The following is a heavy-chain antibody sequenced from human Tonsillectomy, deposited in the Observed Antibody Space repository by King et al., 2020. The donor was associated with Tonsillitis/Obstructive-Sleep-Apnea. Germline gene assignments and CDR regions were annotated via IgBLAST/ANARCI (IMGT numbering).Heavy chain of an antibody. J-gene: IGHJ6*03. CDR2: INPNSGCT. Sequence: VQLVESGAEVKKPGASVKVSCMASGYTFTGYYMHWVRQAPGQGLEWMGRINPNSGCTDYAQKFQGRVTMTRDTSISTAFMDLSRLTSDDTAVYYCARDHQSVMDVWGKGTTVTVSS. CDR1: GYTFTGYY. CDR3: ARDHQSVMDV. D-gene: IGHD2-2*01. V-gene: IGHV1-2*06.